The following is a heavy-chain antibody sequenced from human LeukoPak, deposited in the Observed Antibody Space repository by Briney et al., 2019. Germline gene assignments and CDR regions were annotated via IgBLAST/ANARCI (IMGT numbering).Heavy chain of an antibody. CDR3: ARLKDSSGYLYYYYYMDV. CDR2: INHSGRT. J-gene: IGHJ6*03. V-gene: IGHV4-34*01. D-gene: IGHD3-22*01. Sequence: PSETLSLTCAVYGGSFSGYYWSWIRQPPGKGLEWIGEINHSGRTNYNPSLKSRVAISVDTSKNQFSLKLSSVTAADTAVYYCARLKDSSGYLYYYYYMDVWGKGTTVTVSS. CDR1: GGSFSGYY.